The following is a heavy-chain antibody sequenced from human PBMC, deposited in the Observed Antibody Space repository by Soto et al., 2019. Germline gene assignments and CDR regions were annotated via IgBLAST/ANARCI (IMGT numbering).Heavy chain of an antibody. Sequence: SVKVSCKASGGTFSSYAISWVRQAPGQGLEWMGGIIPIFGTANYAQKFQGRVTITADKSTSTAYITLSSLRSEDTAVYYCAGGKYDCGVVISLKQAYYSGIDVWG. CDR1: GGTFSSYA. D-gene: IGHD3-3*01. CDR3: AGGKYDCGVVISLKQAYYSGIDV. V-gene: IGHV1-69*06. CDR2: IIPIFGTA. J-gene: IGHJ6*02.